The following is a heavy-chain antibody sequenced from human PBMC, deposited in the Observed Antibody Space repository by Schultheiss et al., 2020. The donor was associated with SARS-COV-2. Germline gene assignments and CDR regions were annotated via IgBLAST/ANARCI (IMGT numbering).Heavy chain of an antibody. Sequence: GGSLRLSCAASGFTFSSYWMHWVRQAPGKGLVWVSRINSEGSSTSYADSVKGRFTISKDNAKNTLYLKMHTLRVEDTAVYYCMRDSFVNSGYHYYGMDVWGQGTTVTVSS. CDR1: GFTFSSYW. CDR3: MRDSFVNSGYHYYGMDV. CDR2: INSEGSST. J-gene: IGHJ6*02. V-gene: IGHV3-74*01. D-gene: IGHD1-26*01.